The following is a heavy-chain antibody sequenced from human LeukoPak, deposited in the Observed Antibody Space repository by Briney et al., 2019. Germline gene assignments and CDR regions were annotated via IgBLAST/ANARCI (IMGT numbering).Heavy chain of an antibody. D-gene: IGHD3-22*01. CDR1: GGSFTDYF. CDR3: ARGRIAKIVVVHSFSYGMDV. Sequence: PSETLSLTCTVFGGSFTDYFWTWIRHSPGKGLEWIGEINDYTGDTKYNPSLNSRVSISLEKSKNQLSLELRSVTAADTTVYYCARGRIAKIVVVHSFSYGMDVWGQGTTVTVSS. J-gene: IGHJ6*02. CDR2: INDYTGDT. V-gene: IGHV4-34*01.